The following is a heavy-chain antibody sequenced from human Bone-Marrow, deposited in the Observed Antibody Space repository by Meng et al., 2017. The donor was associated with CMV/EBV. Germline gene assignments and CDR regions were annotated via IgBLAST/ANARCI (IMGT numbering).Heavy chain of an antibody. CDR1: GGSISSAGYY. CDR3: ARVNSGSFDY. Sequence: CTVSGGSISSAGYYWSWIRQHPGKGLEWIGYIYYSGSTYYNPSLKSRVTISVDTSKNQFSLKLSSVTAADTAVYYCARVNSGSFDYWGQGTLVTVSS. J-gene: IGHJ4*02. V-gene: IGHV4-31*03. CDR2: IYYSGST. D-gene: IGHD1-26*01.